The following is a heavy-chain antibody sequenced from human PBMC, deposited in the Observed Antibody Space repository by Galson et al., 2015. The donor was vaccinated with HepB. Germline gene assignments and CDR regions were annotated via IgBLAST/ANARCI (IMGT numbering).Heavy chain of an antibody. CDR3: AKDAYLRISMLRGARYDY. CDR2: ISYDGSNK. Sequence: SLRLSCAASGFTFSNYGMHWVRQAPGKGLEWVAVISYDGSNKYYADSVKGRFIISRDNSKNTLYLQMDSLRVEDTAVFFCAKDAYLRISMLRGARYDYWGQGTLVTVSS. V-gene: IGHV3-30*18. J-gene: IGHJ4*02. D-gene: IGHD3-10*01. CDR1: GFTFSNYG.